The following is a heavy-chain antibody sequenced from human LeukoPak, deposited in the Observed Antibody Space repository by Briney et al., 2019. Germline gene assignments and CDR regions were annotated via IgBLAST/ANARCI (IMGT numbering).Heavy chain of an antibody. CDR2: INPNSGGT. J-gene: IGHJ4*02. V-gene: IGHV1-2*02. D-gene: IGHD4-4*01. CDR1: GYTFTGYY. Sequence: ASVKVSCKASGYTFTGYYMHWVRQAPGQGLEWMGWINPNSGGTNYAQKFQGRVTMTRDTSISTAYMELSRLRSDDTAVFYCARSKVLVYSNFDYWGQGTLVTVSS. CDR3: ARSKVLVYSNFDY.